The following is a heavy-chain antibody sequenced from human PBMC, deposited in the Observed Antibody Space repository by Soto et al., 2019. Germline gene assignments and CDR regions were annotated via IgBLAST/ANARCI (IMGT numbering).Heavy chain of an antibody. D-gene: IGHD6-13*01. Sequence: ASVKVSCKASGYTFTGYYMHWVRQAPGQGLEWMGWINPNSGGTNYAQKFQGWVTMTRDPYTSRAYMELSRLRSDDTAVYYSARVKVGWRSSFDSCGQGALVTVSS. CDR2: INPNSGGT. CDR1: GYTFTGYY. J-gene: IGHJ4*02. V-gene: IGHV1-2*04. CDR3: ARVKVGWRSSFDS.